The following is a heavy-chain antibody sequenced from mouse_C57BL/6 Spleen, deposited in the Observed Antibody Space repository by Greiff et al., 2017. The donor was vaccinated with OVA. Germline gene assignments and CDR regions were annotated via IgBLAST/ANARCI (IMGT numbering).Heavy chain of an antibody. J-gene: IGHJ2*01. CDR1: GFTFSDYY. V-gene: IGHV5-16*01. CDR2: INYDGSST. CDR3: ARDASRWCYFDY. Sequence: EVMLVESEGGLVQPGSSMKLSCTASGFTFSDYYMAWVRQVPEKGLEWVANINYDGSSTYYLDSLKSRFIISRDNAKNILYLQMSSLKSEDTATYYCARDASRWCYFDYWGQGTTLTVSS. D-gene: IGHD1-1*02.